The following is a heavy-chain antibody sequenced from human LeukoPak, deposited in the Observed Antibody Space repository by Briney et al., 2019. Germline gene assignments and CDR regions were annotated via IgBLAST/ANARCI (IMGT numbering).Heavy chain of an antibody. Sequence: GASVKVSCKASGYTITSYDINWVRQATGQGLEWMGWMNPNSGNTGYAQKFQGRVTMTRNTSISTAYMELSSLRSEDTAVYYCARMLVSRSYYYYYMDVWGKGTTVTVSS. V-gene: IGHV1-8*01. CDR3: ARMLVSRSYYYYYMDV. CDR1: GYTITSYD. D-gene: IGHD2-8*01. J-gene: IGHJ6*03. CDR2: MNPNSGNT.